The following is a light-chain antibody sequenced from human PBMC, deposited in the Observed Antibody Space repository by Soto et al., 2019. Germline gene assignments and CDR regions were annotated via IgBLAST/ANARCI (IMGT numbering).Light chain of an antibody. CDR3: QGWDRSTDWV. CDR1: NIGTKS. CDR2: DDR. Sequence: SYELTQPPSVSVAPGQTARITCGGYNIGTKSVHWYQQKPGQAPVVVVYDDRDRPSGIPERFSGSNSGNTATLTISRVEAGDEADYYCQGWDRSTDWVFGGGTKLTVL. V-gene: IGLV3-21*02. J-gene: IGLJ3*02.